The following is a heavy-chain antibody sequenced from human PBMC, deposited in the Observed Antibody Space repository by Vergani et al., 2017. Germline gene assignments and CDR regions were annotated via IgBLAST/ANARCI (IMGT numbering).Heavy chain of an antibody. J-gene: IGHJ5*02. CDR2: IYYSGST. CDR1: NDSVSNTFYY. Sequence: QVQLQESGPGLVKPSETLSLTCTVSNDSVSNTFYYWGWIRPTPGKGLEWIGSIYYSGSTYYNPSLESRVTMSVDTSKRQFSLKLSSVTAADTAVYYCTRDWAVVAANNWCDPWGQGTLVTVSS. CDR3: TRDWAVVAANNWCDP. V-gene: IGHV4-39*02. D-gene: IGHD2-15*01.